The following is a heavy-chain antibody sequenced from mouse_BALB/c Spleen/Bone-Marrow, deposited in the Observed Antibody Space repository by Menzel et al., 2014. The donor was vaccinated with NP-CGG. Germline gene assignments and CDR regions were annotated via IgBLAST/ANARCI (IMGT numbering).Heavy chain of an antibody. CDR1: GFTFSSYG. D-gene: IGHD2-4*01. J-gene: IGHJ3*01. CDR3: ARHAYYDQTEVSFVY. V-gene: IGHV5-9-2*01. Sequence: EVKLQESGGNLVKSGGSLKLSCAASGFTFSSYGMSWVRQTPEKRLEWVATISGGGSYTFYPDSVKGRFTISRDNAKNNLYPQLSSLRSEDTALYYCARHAYYDQTEVSFVYWGQGTLVTVSA. CDR2: ISGGGSYT.